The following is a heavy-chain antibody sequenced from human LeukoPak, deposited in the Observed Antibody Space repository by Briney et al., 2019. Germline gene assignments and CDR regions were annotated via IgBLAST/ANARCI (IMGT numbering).Heavy chain of an antibody. J-gene: IGHJ4*02. CDR1: GFTVSSNY. CDR2: IYSGGST. D-gene: IGHD2-2*01. V-gene: IGHV3-66*01. Sequence: GGSLRLSCAASGFTVSSNYMSWVRQAPGKGLEWVSVIYSGGSTYYADSVKGRFTISRDNSKNTLYLQMNSLRAEDTAVYYCASSIVVVPAAGQKVYYFDYWGQGTLVTVSS. CDR3: ASSIVVVPAAGQKVYYFDY.